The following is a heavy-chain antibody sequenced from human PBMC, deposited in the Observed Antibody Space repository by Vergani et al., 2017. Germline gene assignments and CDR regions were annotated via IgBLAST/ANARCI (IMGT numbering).Heavy chain of an antibody. CDR1: GGSISSYY. V-gene: IGHV4-59*01. J-gene: IGHJ3*02. Sequence: QVQLQESGPGLVKPSETLSLTCTVSGGSISSYYWSWIRQPPGKGLEWIGYIYYSGSTNYNPSLKSRVTISVDTSKNQFSLKLSSVTAADTAVYYCARRHYYDRGAFDIWGQGTMVTVSS. CDR3: ARRHYYDRGAFDI. D-gene: IGHD3-22*01. CDR2: IYYSGST.